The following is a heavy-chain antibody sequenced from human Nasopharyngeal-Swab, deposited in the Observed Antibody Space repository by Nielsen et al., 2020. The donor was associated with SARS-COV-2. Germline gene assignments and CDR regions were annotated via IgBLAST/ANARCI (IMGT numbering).Heavy chain of an antibody. J-gene: IGHJ5*02. CDR2: IKQDGSDQ. V-gene: IGHV3-7*05. CDR3: AREGRDGAVSS. Sequence: GESLKISCAASGFTFSGYWISWVRQAPGKGLEWVANIKQDGSDQNYVESLKGRFTVSRDNAKNSLFLQMNSLRAEDTAVYFCAREGRDGAVSSWGQGTLVTVSS. CDR1: GFTFSGYW. D-gene: IGHD5-24*01.